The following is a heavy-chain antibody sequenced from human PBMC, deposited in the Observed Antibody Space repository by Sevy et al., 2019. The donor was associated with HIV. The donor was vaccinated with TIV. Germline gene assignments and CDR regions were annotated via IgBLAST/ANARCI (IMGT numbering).Heavy chain of an antibody. Sequence: GGSLRLSCAASGFTFSTYGMHWVRQAPGKGLEWAAAISYDGIKKYYADSVKGRFTISRDNSKNTLYLEMNSLRPEDTAVYYCAKDWGGASDWYSYFDHWGQGALVTVSS. J-gene: IGHJ4*02. CDR2: ISYDGIKK. V-gene: IGHV3-30*18. D-gene: IGHD6-19*01. CDR3: AKDWGGASDWYSYFDH. CDR1: GFTFSTYG.